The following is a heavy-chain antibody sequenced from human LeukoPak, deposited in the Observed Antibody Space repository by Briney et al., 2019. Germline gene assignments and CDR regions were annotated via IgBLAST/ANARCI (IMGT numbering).Heavy chain of an antibody. CDR2: IQYSGST. CDR3: ARYGGTYFDT. J-gene: IGHJ3*02. Sequence: SETLSLTCTVSGDSISPYYWSWIRQPPGKGLEWIGYIQYSGSTSYNPSLKSRVTISVDTSKNQFSLKLSSVTAADSAVYSCARYGGTYFDTWGQGTMVTVSS. CDR1: GDSISPYY. V-gene: IGHV4-59*08. D-gene: IGHD3-10*01.